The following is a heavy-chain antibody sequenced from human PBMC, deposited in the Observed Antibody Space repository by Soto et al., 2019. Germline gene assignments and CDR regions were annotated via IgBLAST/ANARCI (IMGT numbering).Heavy chain of an antibody. J-gene: IGHJ4*02. D-gene: IGHD2-2*01. CDR3: ARASSAGVPAASAVFDY. CDR2: INPSGGST. V-gene: IGHV1-46*03. CDR1: GYTFTSYY. Sequence: GASVKVSCKASGYTFTSYYMHWVRQAPGQGLEWMGIINPSGGSTSYAQKFQGRVTMTRDTSTSTVYMELSSLRSEDTAVYYCARASSAGVPAASAVFDYWGQGTLVTVSS.